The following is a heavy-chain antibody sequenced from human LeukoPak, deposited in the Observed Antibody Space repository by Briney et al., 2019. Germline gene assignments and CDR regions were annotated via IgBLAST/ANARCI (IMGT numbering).Heavy chain of an antibody. CDR2: ISYDGSNK. D-gene: IGHD6-13*01. Sequence: AGGSLRLSCAASGFTFSSYAMSWVRQAPGKGLEWVAVISYDGSNKYYADSVKGRFTISRDNSKNTLYLQMNSLRAEDTAVYYCARAKYSSSWFDPWGQGTLVTVSS. J-gene: IGHJ5*02. CDR3: ARAKYSSSWFDP. CDR1: GFTFSSYA. V-gene: IGHV3-30*04.